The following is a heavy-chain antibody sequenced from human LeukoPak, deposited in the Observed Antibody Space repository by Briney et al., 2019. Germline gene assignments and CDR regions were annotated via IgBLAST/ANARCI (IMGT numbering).Heavy chain of an antibody. D-gene: IGHD6-13*01. CDR1: GFTFSNYW. CDR2: IKQDGSEE. V-gene: IGHV3-7*01. Sequence: GGSLRLSCAASGFTFSNYWMSWVRQAPGKGLEWVANIKQDGSEEYYVDSVKGRFTISRDNAKNSLYLQMNSLRAEDTAVYYCARSAAAAFDYWGQGTLVTVSS. CDR3: ARSAAAAFDY. J-gene: IGHJ4*02.